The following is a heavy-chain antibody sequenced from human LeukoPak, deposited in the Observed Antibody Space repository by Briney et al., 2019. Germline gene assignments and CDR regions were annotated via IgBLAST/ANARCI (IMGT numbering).Heavy chain of an antibody. CDR3: ARSIGAAYFDN. J-gene: IGHJ4*02. CDR1: GFXFSSYS. Sequence: GGSLRLSCEGSGFXFSSYSMNWVRQAPGKGLEWVSFISSGSNDIYYADSVKGRFTISRDNAKNSLYLEMNSLRAEDTAVYYCARSIGAAYFDNWGQGTLVTVSS. CDR2: ISSGSNDI. V-gene: IGHV3-21*01. D-gene: IGHD6-13*01.